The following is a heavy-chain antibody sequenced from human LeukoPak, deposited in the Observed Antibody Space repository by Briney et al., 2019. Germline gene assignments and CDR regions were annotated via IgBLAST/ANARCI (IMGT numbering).Heavy chain of an antibody. CDR2: IYTSGNT. CDR3: AAVADTADYYGMDV. V-gene: IGHV4-61*02. D-gene: IGHD6-19*01. Sequence: PSETLSLTCTVSGGSISSGSYYWSWIRQPAGKTLEWTGRIYTSGNTNYNPSLKSRVTISVDTSKNQFSLKLSSVTVADTAVYYCAAVADTADYYGMDVWGQGTTVTVSS. CDR1: GGSISSGSYY. J-gene: IGHJ6*02.